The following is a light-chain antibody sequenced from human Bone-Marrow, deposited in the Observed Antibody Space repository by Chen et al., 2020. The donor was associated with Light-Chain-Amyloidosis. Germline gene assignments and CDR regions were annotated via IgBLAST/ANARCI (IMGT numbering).Light chain of an antibody. V-gene: IGLV2-8*01. Sequence: QSALTQPPSASGSPGQSVTISCTGTSGDVGGYKYVSWYQQYPGKAPTLIIFQVDKRPSGVPDRYSGSRAGNTASLPVSGLQAEDEADYYCCSYAGRNNEVVFGGGTKLTVL. CDR3: CSYAGRNNEVV. CDR2: QVD. CDR1: SGDVGGYKY. J-gene: IGLJ2*01.